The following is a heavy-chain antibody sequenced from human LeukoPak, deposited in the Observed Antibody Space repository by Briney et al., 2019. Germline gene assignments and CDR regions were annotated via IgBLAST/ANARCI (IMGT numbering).Heavy chain of an antibody. J-gene: IGHJ3*02. CDR1: GGSISSYY. Sequence: SETLSLTCTVSGGSISSYYWSWIRQPPGKGLEWIGYIYYSGSTNYNSSLKSRVTISVDTSKNQFSLKLNSVTAADTAVYYCARSNGYNYRLDDFDIWGQGTMVTVSS. CDR2: IYYSGST. CDR3: ARSNGYNYRLDDFDI. V-gene: IGHV4-59*08. D-gene: IGHD5-24*01.